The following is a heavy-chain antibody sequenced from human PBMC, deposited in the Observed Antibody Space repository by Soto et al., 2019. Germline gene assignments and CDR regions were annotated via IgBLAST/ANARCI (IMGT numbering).Heavy chain of an antibody. CDR2: ISANGGTT. J-gene: IGHJ4*02. CDR3: ANGGTGEGYFDN. Sequence: GWSLRLSCVSSVFTFSNYAMSWVRKAPGKGLEWVSAISANGGTTYYIDSVKGRFTISRDNSKNTVYLQMNSLRAGDTAIYYCANGGTGEGYFDNWGQGALVTVSS. D-gene: IGHD7-27*01. CDR1: VFTFSNYA. V-gene: IGHV3-23*01.